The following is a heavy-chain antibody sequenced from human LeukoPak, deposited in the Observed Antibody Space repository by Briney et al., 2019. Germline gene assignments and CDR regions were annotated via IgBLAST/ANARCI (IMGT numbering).Heavy chain of an antibody. V-gene: IGHV3-23*01. Sequence: GGSLRLSCAASGFTFSTYAMYWVRRAPGEGLEWLLSIGGIGGTTYYAHSVKGRFTISRDHSKHTLYLQMNSLRAEDTAVYYCAKDSGDRGYDLWDYWGQGTLVTVSS. J-gene: IGHJ4*02. D-gene: IGHD5-12*01. CDR1: GFTFSTYA. CDR3: AKDSGDRGYDLWDY. CDR2: IGGIGGTT.